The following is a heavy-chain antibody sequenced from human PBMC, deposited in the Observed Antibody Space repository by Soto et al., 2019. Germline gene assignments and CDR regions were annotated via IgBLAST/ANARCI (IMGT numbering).Heavy chain of an antibody. CDR2: ISAYTDNT. Sequence: QVQLVQSGAEVKKPGASVKVSCKASGYTFTSYGISWVRQAPGQGLEWMGWISAYTDNTDYAQKLQGRVTMTTDTSTSTAYMELRSLRSDDTAVYYCARSVHDYVWGSYRYSFDYWGQGTLVTVSS. CDR1: GYTFTSYG. CDR3: ARSVHDYVWGSYRYSFDY. D-gene: IGHD3-16*02. J-gene: IGHJ4*02. V-gene: IGHV1-18*04.